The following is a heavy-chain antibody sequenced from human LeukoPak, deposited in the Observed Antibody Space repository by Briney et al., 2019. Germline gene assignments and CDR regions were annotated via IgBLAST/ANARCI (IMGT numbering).Heavy chain of an antibody. J-gene: IGHJ5*02. V-gene: IGHV1-69*06. CDR3: ARDLIVDAAMVKTEDWFDP. CDR2: IIPIFGTA. D-gene: IGHD5-18*01. CDR1: GGTFSSYA. Sequence: SVTVSCKASGGTFSSYAISWVRQAPGQGLAWMGGIIPIFGTANYAQKFQGRVTITADKSTSTAYMELSSLRSEDTAVYYCARDLIVDAAMVKTEDWFDPWGQGTLVTVSS.